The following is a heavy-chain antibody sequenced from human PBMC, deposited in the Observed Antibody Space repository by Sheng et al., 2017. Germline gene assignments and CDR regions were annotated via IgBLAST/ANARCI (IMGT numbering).Heavy chain of an antibody. CDR3: AKNGIMIRNWFDP. Sequence: EVQLVESGGGLIQAGGSLRLSCTASGFTFNLYAMSWVRQAPGKGLEWVSGITGGGGSTFYAGSVKGRFTISRDNSRSTLFLQMNGLRAEDTAIYFCAKNGIMIRNWFDPWGQGTLVTVSS. CDR1: GFTFNLYA. CDR2: ITGGGGST. J-gene: IGHJ5*02. V-gene: IGHV3-23*04. D-gene: IGHD3-16*01.